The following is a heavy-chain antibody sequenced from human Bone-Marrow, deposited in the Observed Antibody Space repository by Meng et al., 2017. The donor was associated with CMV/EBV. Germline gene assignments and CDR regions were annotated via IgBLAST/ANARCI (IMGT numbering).Heavy chain of an antibody. V-gene: IGHV4-34*01. Sequence: SETLSLTCAVYGSFSGYDWTWIRQSPGKGLEWIGEINHRGSTNYNPSLKSRLTISLDTSKNQFSLKLKSVTAADTAVYYCARGSTSVTMIVVVFTAASLAYDSWGQGTLVTVSS. CDR1: GSFSGYD. CDR2: INHRGST. J-gene: IGHJ4*02. D-gene: IGHD3-22*01. CDR3: ARGSTSVTMIVVVFTAASLAYDS.